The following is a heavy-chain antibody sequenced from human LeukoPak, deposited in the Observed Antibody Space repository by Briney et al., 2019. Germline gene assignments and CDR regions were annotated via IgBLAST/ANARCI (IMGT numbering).Heavy chain of an antibody. J-gene: IGHJ4*02. D-gene: IGHD3-22*01. CDR3: ARTAYDSSDFYRFDY. Sequence: KPSETLSLTCTVYGDSISTSNCYWGWIRQPPGKGLKWIGSIYYSGNTYYNASLKSRVTISVDTSKNQFSLKFTSVTAADTAVYYCARTAYDSSDFYRFDYWGQGTLVTVSS. V-gene: IGHV4-39*01. CDR2: IYYSGNT. CDR1: GDSISTSNCY.